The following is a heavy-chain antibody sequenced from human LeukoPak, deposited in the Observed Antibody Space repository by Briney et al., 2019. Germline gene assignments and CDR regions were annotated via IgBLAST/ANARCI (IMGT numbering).Heavy chain of an antibody. CDR3: AREPMYGTFDM. CDR1: GFTFSSFG. J-gene: IGHJ3*02. CDR2: IRYDGSYK. V-gene: IGHV3-30*02. D-gene: IGHD1-1*01. Sequence: GGSLRLSCVASGFTFSSFGMHWVRQAPGKGLEWVAFIRYDGSYKYYADSVKGRCTISRVNAWDTLYLQMNSLRAEDMAVYYCAREPMYGTFDMWGLGTVVTVSS.